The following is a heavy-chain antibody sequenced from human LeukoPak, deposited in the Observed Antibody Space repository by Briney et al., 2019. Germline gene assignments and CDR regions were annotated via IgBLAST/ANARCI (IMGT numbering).Heavy chain of an antibody. D-gene: IGHD1-26*01. J-gene: IGHJ4*02. CDR2: IIPIFGTA. CDR3: VTALWELPHFDY. V-gene: IGHV1-69*01. Sequence: SVKVSCKASGGTFSSYAISWVRQAPGQGLEWMGGIIPIFGTANYAQKFQGRVTITADESTSTAYMELSSLRSEDTAVYYCVTALWELPHFDYWGQGTLVTVSS. CDR1: GGTFSSYA.